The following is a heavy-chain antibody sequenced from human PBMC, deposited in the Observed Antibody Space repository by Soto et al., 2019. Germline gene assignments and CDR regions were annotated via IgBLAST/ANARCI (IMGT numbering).Heavy chain of an antibody. CDR1: GGSISSYY. V-gene: IGHV4-59*08. J-gene: IGHJ4*02. Sequence: SETLSLTCTASGGSISSYYWSWIRQPPGKGLEWIGYIYYSGSTNYNPSLKSRVTISVDTSKNQFSLKLSSVTAADTAVYYCARQYSSSWYYAFDYWGQGTLVTVSS. CDR2: IYYSGST. D-gene: IGHD6-13*01. CDR3: ARQYSSSWYYAFDY.